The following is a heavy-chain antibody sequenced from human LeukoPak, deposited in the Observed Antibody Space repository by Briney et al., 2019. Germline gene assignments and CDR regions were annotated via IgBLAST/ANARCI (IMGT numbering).Heavy chain of an antibody. J-gene: IGHJ4*02. CDR3: ARVTGYRIEDYFDY. Sequence: PSETLSLTCTVSGGSISIYYWSWIRQPPGKGLEWIGYIYYSGSTNYNPSLKSRVTISVETSKNEFSLKLRSVTAADTAVYYCARVTGYRIEDYFDYWGQGTLVTVSS. D-gene: IGHD6-13*01. V-gene: IGHV4-59*01. CDR2: IYYSGST. CDR1: GGSISIYY.